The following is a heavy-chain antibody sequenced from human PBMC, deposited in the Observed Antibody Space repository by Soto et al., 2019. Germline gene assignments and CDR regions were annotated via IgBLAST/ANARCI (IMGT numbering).Heavy chain of an antibody. V-gene: IGHV3-9*01. CDR1: GFTFDDYA. J-gene: IGHJ6*02. Sequence: EVQLVESGGGLVQPGRSLRLSCAASGFTFDDYAMHWVRQAPGKGLEWVSSISWNSGSIGYADSVKGRFTISRDNAKNALYLQMNSLRAEDTALYYCAKDMAGRQNYGMDVWGQGTTVTVSS. CDR2: ISWNSGSI. D-gene: IGHD6-6*01. CDR3: AKDMAGRQNYGMDV.